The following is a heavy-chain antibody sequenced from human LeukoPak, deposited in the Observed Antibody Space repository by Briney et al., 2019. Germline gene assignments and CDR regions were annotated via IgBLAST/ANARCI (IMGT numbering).Heavy chain of an antibody. CDR3: ARENPPGYYYGMDV. J-gene: IGHJ6*02. CDR2: ISWNSGSI. Sequence: GRSLRLSCAASGFTFDDYAMHWVRQAPGKGLEWVSGISWNSGSIGYADSVKGRLTISRDNAKNSLYLQINSLRAEDTAVYYCARENPPGYYYGMDVWGQGTTVTVSS. V-gene: IGHV3-9*01. CDR1: GFTFDDYA.